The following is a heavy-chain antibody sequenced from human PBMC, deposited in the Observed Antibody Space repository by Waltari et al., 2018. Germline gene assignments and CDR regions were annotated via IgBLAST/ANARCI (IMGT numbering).Heavy chain of an antibody. D-gene: IGHD3-9*01. Sequence: QVQLQQWGAGLLKPSETLSLTCAVYGGSFSGYYWSWIHQPPGKGLEWIGEITHSGSTNYNPSLKSRVTIAVDTSKNQFSLKLSSVTAADTAVYYCARGYYDILTGYFFAFDIWGQGTMVTVSS. V-gene: IGHV4-34*01. CDR1: GGSFSGYY. CDR3: ARGYYDILTGYFFAFDI. CDR2: ITHSGST. J-gene: IGHJ3*02.